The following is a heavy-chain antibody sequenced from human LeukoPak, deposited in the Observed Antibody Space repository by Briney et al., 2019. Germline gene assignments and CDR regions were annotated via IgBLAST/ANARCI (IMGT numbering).Heavy chain of an antibody. J-gene: IGHJ4*02. CDR3: ASGIDY. CDR2: ITSTSAT. V-gene: IGHV3-48*01. CDR1: GFTFSSYS. Sequence: TGGSLRLSCAASGFTFSSYSMNWVRQAPGKGLEWVSHITSTSATYYADSVKGRFTISRDNAKNSLFLQMNSLTAEDAAVYYCASGIDYWGQGTLVTVSS.